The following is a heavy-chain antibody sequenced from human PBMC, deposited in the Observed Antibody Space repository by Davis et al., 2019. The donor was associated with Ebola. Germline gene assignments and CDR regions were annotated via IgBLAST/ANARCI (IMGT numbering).Heavy chain of an antibody. CDR2: INPSGGST. D-gene: IGHD2-15*01. CDR3: ARDYRYCSGGSCYYYYYGMDV. Sequence: ASVKVSCKASGYTFTSYYMHWVRQAPGQGLEWMGIINPSGGSTGYAQKFQGRVTMTRDTSTSTVYMELSSLRSEDTAVYYCARDYRYCSGGSCYYYYYGMDVWGQGTTVTVSS. J-gene: IGHJ6*02. CDR1: GYTFTSYY. V-gene: IGHV1-46*01.